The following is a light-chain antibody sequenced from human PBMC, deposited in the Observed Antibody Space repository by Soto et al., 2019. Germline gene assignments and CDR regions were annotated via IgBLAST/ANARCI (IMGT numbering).Light chain of an antibody. CDR1: QGIRND. CDR3: LQDNNYPYT. V-gene: IGKV1-6*01. Sequence: AVQMTQSPSSLSASVGDRITITCRVSQGIRNDLAWYQQKPGKAPNLLIYAASRLHIGVPSRFSGSGSGTDFTFTITGLQPEDFATYYCLQDNNYPYTFGQGTKLEIK. CDR2: AAS. J-gene: IGKJ2*01.